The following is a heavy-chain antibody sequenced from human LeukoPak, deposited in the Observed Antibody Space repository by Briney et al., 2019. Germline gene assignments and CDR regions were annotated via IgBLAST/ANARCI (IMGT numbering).Heavy chain of an antibody. CDR1: GGSFSGYY. J-gene: IGHJ4*02. D-gene: IGHD5-12*01. CDR2: INHSGST. CDR3: ARVNSGYSGN. V-gene: IGHV4-34*01. Sequence: SETLSLTCAVYGGSFSGYYWSWIRQPPGKGLEWIGEINHSGSTNYNPSLKSRVTISVDTSKNQFSLKLSSVTAADTAVYYCARVNSGYSGNWGQGTLVTVSS.